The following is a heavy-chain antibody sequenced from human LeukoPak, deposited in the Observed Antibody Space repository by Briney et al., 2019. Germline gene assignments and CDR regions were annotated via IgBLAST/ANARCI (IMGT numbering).Heavy chain of an antibody. D-gene: IGHD3-10*01. Sequence: PSQTLSLTCTVSGGSISSGGYYWSWIRRHPGRGLEWIGYIYYSGSTYYNPSLKSRVTISVDTSKNQFSLKLSSVTAADTAVYYCAREGPAGNPFDYWGQGTLVTVSS. J-gene: IGHJ4*02. V-gene: IGHV4-31*03. CDR3: AREGPAGNPFDY. CDR1: GGSISSGGYY. CDR2: IYYSGST.